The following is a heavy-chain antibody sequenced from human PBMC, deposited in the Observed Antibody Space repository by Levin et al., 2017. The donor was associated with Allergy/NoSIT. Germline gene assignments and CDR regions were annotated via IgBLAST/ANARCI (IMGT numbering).Heavy chain of an antibody. D-gene: IGHD1-14*01. CDR2: IWYDGSNK. Sequence: GESLKISCAASGFTLSNYGMHWVRQAPGKGLEWVAVIWYDGSNKYYVDSVKGRFTISRDTSKNTLYLQMNSLRAEDTAVYYCARHRGENYYYYGMDVWGQGTTVTVS. CDR1: GFTLSNYG. J-gene: IGHJ6*02. CDR3: ARHRGENYYYYGMDV. V-gene: IGHV3-33*01.